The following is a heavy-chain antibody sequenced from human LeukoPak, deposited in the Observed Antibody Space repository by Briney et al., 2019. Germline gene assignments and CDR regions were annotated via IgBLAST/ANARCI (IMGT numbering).Heavy chain of an antibody. CDR3: AKDGYSGYDVFDC. J-gene: IGHJ4*02. CDR1: GFTFSSYA. CDR2: IRSSGDTT. V-gene: IGHV3-23*01. Sequence: GGSLRLSCAASGFTFSSYAMSWVRQAPGKGLEWVSGIRSSGDTTYYADSVKGRFTVSRDNSESTLYLQMNSLRAEDTAVYYCAKDGYSGYDVFDCWGQGTLVTVSS. D-gene: IGHD5-12*01.